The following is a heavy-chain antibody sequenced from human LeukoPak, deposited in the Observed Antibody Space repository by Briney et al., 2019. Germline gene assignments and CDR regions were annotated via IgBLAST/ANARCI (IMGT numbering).Heavy chain of an antibody. CDR1: GGSISNYY. V-gene: IGHV4-59*01. Sequence: PSETLSLTCTVSGGSISNYYWSWIRQTPGKGLEWIGNIYDSVKANYNPSLRSRVTVSLDTSKNQFSLKLSSVTAADTAVYYCAGGSGWLRFDSWGQGTLVTVSS. CDR2: IYDSVKA. D-gene: IGHD6-19*01. J-gene: IGHJ4*02. CDR3: AGGSGWLRFDS.